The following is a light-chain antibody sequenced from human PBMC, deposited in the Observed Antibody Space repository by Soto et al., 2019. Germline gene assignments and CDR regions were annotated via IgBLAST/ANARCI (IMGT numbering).Light chain of an antibody. CDR3: MQGTHWPRT. J-gene: IGKJ1*01. CDR2: KVS. CDR1: QSLVYTNGNTY. V-gene: IGKV2-30*01. Sequence: DVVVTQSPLSLPVTLGQPASISCRSSQSLVYTNGNTYLAWFQQRPGQSPRRLIYKVSILDSGVPDRFSGSGSGTEFTLTISRVEAEDVGVYYCMQGTHWPRTFGQGTKVEIK.